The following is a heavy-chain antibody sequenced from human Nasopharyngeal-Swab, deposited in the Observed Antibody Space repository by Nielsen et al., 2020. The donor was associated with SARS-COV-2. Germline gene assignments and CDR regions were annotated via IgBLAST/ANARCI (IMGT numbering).Heavy chain of an antibody. CDR1: GFTFSSCE. V-gene: IGHV3-30*04. CDR3: ARDGLDYDFWSAYFMDV. D-gene: IGHD3-3*01. Sequence: GESLKISCTASGFTFSSCEMHWVRQAPGQGLEWVAVISFDGNNKYHGASVKGRFTISRDNSKNTIYLQMNSLRAEDTAVYYCARDGLDYDFWSAYFMDVWGQGTTVTVSS. CDR2: ISFDGNNK. J-gene: IGHJ6*02.